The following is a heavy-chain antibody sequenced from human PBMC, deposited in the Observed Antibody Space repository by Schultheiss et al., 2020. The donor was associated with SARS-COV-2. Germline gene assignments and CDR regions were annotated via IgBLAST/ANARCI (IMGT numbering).Heavy chain of an antibody. CDR3: ARRWDIVVVPAAKHAFDI. D-gene: IGHD2-2*01. V-gene: IGHV4-39*07. CDR1: GGSISSSSYY. CDR2: IYYSGST. J-gene: IGHJ3*02. Sequence: SETLSLTCTVSGGSISSSSYYWGWIRQPPGKGLEWIASIYYSGSTYYNPSLKSRVTISVDTSKNQFSLKLSSVTAADTAVYYCARRWDIVVVPAAKHAFDIWGQGTMVTVSS.